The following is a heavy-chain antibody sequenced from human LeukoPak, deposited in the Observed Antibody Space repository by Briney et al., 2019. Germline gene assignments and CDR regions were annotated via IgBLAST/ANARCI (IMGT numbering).Heavy chain of an antibody. Sequence: GASVKVSCKASGYTFTGYYMHWVRQAPGQGLEWMGIINPSGGSTSYAQKFQGRVTMTRDMSTSTVYMELSSLRSEDTAVYYCTTYGSGSGEADYYYYMDVWGKGTTVTVSS. CDR1: GYTFTGYY. CDR2: INPSGGST. CDR3: TTYGSGSGEADYYYYMDV. V-gene: IGHV1-46*03. J-gene: IGHJ6*03. D-gene: IGHD3-10*01.